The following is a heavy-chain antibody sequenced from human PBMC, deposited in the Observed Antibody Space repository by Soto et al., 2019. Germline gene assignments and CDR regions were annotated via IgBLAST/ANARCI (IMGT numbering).Heavy chain of an antibody. Sequence: QVRLQESGPGLVKPSQTLSLTCTVSGGSIGSGTYYWTWIRQHPGKVLEWIGFIYYSGTTYYNPSLKSRVTISVVTSKSQFPLKLSSVTAADTAVYSCARSYDNSGYWFDPWGQGTLVTVSS. CDR2: IYYSGTT. D-gene: IGHD3-22*01. CDR1: GGSIGSGTYY. CDR3: ARSYDNSGYWFDP. V-gene: IGHV4-31*03. J-gene: IGHJ5*02.